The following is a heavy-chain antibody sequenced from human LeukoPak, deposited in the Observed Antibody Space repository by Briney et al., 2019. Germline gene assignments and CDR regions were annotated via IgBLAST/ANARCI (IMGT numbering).Heavy chain of an antibody. Sequence: GGSLRLSCAASGFTFSDYYMSWIRQAPGKGLEWVSYISSSGSTIYYADSVKGRFTISRDNAKNSLYLQMNSLRAEGTAVYYCAKVLPPYNSSPGAFDIWGQGTMVTVSS. D-gene: IGHD6-13*01. J-gene: IGHJ3*02. CDR1: GFTFSDYY. CDR2: ISSSGSTI. CDR3: AKVLPPYNSSPGAFDI. V-gene: IGHV3-11*01.